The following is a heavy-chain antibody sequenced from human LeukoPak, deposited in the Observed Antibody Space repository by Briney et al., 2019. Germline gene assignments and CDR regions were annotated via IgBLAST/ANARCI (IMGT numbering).Heavy chain of an antibody. D-gene: IGHD3-10*01. J-gene: IGHJ4*02. CDR2: IWSGGTNQ. CDR3: ARDAGKTRLDY. Sequence: PGGSLRLSCVVSGITFSKSGMNWVRQAPGKGLEWLAFIWSGGTNQYYTDSVTGRFTISRDNSKNMVYLQVSSLRVEDTAVYYCARDAGKTRLDYWGQGTLVTVSS. CDR1: GITFSKSG. V-gene: IGHV3-33*01.